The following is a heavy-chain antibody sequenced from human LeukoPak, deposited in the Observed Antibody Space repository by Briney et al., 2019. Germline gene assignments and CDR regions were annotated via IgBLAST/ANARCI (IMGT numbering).Heavy chain of an antibody. D-gene: IGHD3-9*01. CDR3: VKDGYDILSFFDY. J-gene: IGHJ4*02. V-gene: IGHV3-53*05. Sequence: GGSLRLSCAASGFTVSSNYMSWVRQAPGKGLEWVSVIYSDGTTVYADSVKGRFTISRDNSKNTLYLQMSSLRAEDTAVYYCVKDGYDILSFFDYWGQGTLVTVSS. CDR2: IYSDGTT. CDR1: GFTVSSNY.